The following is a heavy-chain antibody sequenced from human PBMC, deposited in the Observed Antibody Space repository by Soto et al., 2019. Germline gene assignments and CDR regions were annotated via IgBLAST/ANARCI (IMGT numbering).Heavy chain of an antibody. CDR3: ARDLAFTFMITFGGVIVPYPFDY. D-gene: IGHD3-16*02. CDR1: GYTFTSYG. CDR2: ISAYNGNT. Sequence: QVQLVQSGAEVKKPGASVKVSCKASGYTFTSYGISWVRQAPGQGLEWMGWISAYNGNTNYAQKPQGRVTMTTDTSTSTAYMELRSLRSDDTAVYYCARDLAFTFMITFGGVIVPYPFDYWGQGTLVTVSS. J-gene: IGHJ4*02. V-gene: IGHV1-18*01.